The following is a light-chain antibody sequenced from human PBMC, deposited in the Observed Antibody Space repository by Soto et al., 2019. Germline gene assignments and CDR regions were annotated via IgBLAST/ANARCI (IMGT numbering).Light chain of an antibody. CDR3: QQSYDAPIT. J-gene: IGKJ5*01. V-gene: IGKV1-39*01. CDR1: QTIIKY. Sequence: DIQMTQSPSSLSASVGDRVTITCRASQTIIKYLNWFQQKPGKAPKLLIYAASSLQSGVPSRFSGSGSGTDFTLTISGLQLEDFATYYCQQSYDAPITLGQGTRLEIK. CDR2: AAS.